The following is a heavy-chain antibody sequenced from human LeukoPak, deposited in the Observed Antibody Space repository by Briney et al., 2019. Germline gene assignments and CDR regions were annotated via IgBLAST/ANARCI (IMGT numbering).Heavy chain of an antibody. CDR2: ISGSGDST. Sequence: GGSLRVSCAASGFTFSSYAMSWVRQVPGKGLEWVSVISGSGDSTYYADSVEGRFTISRDNSKNTLYLQMNGLRAEDTAVYHCAKGGDGHNLWDYSYYMDVWGKGTTVSVSS. CDR3: AKGGDGHNLWDYSYYMDV. J-gene: IGHJ6*03. D-gene: IGHD5-24*01. CDR1: GFTFSSYA. V-gene: IGHV3-23*01.